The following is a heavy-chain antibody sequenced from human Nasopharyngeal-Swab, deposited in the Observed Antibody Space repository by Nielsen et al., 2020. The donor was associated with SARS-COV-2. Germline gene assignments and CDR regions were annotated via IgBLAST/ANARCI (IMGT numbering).Heavy chain of an antibody. D-gene: IGHD6-13*01. J-gene: IGHJ6*02. V-gene: IGHV4-59*01. Sequence: SETLSLTCTVSGGSISGYYWSWIRQPPGKGLEWIGYIYDSGSTNSNPSLKSRVTVSIDKSKNQFSLKVSSVTAADTAVYYCARAQLVVGYYYYGMEVWAKGPRSPSP. CDR3: ARAQLVVGYYYYGMEV. CDR2: IYDSGST. CDR1: GGSISGYY.